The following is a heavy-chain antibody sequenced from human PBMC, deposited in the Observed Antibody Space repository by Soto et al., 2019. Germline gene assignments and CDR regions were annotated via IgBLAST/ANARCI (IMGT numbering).Heavy chain of an antibody. J-gene: IGHJ3*02. D-gene: IGHD5-12*01. CDR2: ISGSGGST. V-gene: IGHV3-23*01. Sequence: GGSLRLSCAASGFTFSSYAMSWVRQAPGKGLEWVSAISGSGGSTYYADSVKGRFTISRDNSKNTLYLQMNSLRAEDTAVYYCAKDTVRGYSGYSPRIAHGAFDIWGQGTMVTVSS. CDR3: AKDTVRGYSGYSPRIAHGAFDI. CDR1: GFTFSSYA.